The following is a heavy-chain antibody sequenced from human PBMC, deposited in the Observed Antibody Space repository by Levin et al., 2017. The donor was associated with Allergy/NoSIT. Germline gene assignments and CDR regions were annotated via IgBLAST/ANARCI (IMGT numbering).Heavy chain of an antibody. CDR1: GFTFGDYG. CDR2: IWWNGDNK. CDR3: ARANRNWDYVEDGPNFDY. D-gene: IGHD1-7*01. Sequence: GGSLRLSCAASGFTFGDYGMHWVRQAPGKGLQWVAVIWWNGDNKFYGDSVKGRFSISRDNSKNTVSLQMNSLRGDDTAVYFCARANRNWDYVEDGPNFDYWGRGTLVSVSS. J-gene: IGHJ4*02. V-gene: IGHV3-33*01.